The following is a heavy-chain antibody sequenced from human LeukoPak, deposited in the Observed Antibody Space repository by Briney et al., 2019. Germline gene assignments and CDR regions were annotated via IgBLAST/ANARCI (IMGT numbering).Heavy chain of an antibody. V-gene: IGHV3-11*03. J-gene: IGHJ4*02. CDR2: ISSSSSYT. CDR1: GFTFSDYY. Sequence: KTGGSLRLSCAASGFTFSDYYMSWIRQAPGKGLEWVSYISSSSSYTNYADSVKGRFTTSRDNAKNSLYLQMNSLRAEDTAVYYCASFTRGYSYGVDYWGQGTLVTVSS. D-gene: IGHD5-18*01. CDR3: ASFTRGYSYGVDY.